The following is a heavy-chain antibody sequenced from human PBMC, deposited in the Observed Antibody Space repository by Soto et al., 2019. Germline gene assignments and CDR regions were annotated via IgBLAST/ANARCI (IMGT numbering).Heavy chain of an antibody. Sequence: EVQLVESGGGLVQPGGSLRLSCAASGFTVSSNYMSWVRQAPGKGLEWVSVIYSGGSAYYADSVKGRFTISRDNSKNTLYLQMNSLRAEDTAVYYCARHGYSHGGGYFDYWGQGTLVTVSS. J-gene: IGHJ4*02. CDR1: GFTVSSNY. CDR2: IYSGGSA. CDR3: ARHGYSHGGGYFDY. D-gene: IGHD5-18*01. V-gene: IGHV3-66*04.